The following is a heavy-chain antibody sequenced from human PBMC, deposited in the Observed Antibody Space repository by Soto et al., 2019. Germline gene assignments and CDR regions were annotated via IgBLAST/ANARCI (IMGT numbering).Heavy chain of an antibody. J-gene: IGHJ6*02. D-gene: IGHD6-19*01. Sequence: ASVKVSCKASGGTFSSYAISWVRQAPGQGLEWMGGIIPIFGTANYAQKFQGRVTITADESTSTAYMELSSLRSEDTAVYYCALSRPGIAVAGRYYYYGMDVWGQGTTVTVSS. CDR2: IIPIFGTA. CDR1: GGTFSSYA. CDR3: ALSRPGIAVAGRYYYYGMDV. V-gene: IGHV1-69*13.